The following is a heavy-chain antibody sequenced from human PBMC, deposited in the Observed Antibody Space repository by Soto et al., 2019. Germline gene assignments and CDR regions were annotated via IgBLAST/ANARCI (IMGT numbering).Heavy chain of an antibody. V-gene: IGHV1-3*05. D-gene: IGHD6-13*01. J-gene: IGHJ4*02. CDR3: ARGIAPYYFDY. CDR1: GYTFTSSA. Sequence: QVQLVQSGAEEKKPGASVKVSCKASGYTFTSSAMHWVRQDPGQRLEWMGWINAGNGNTKYSQKFQGRVTITRDTSASTAYMELSSLRSEDTAVYYCARGIAPYYFDYWGQGTLVTVSS. CDR2: INAGNGNT.